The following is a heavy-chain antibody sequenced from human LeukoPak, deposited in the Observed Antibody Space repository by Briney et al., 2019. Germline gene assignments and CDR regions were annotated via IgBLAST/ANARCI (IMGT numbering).Heavy chain of an antibody. J-gene: IGHJ4*02. V-gene: IGHV3-23*01. CDR2: ISGSGGST. D-gene: IGHD3-22*01. CDR3: AKGPQYYYDSSKRQFDY. Sequence: GGSLRLSRAASGFTFSSYGMSWVRQAPGKGLEWVSAISGSGGSTYYADSVKGRFTISRDNSKNTLYLQMNSLRAEDTAVYYCAKGPQYYYDSSKRQFDYWGQGTLVTVSS. CDR1: GFTFSSYG.